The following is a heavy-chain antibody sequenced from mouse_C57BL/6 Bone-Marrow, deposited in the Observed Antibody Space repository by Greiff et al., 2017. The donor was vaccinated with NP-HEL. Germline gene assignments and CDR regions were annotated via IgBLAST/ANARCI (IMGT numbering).Heavy chain of an antibody. Sequence: VQLQQSGAELVRPGTSVKMSCKASGYTFTNYWIGWAKQRPGHGLEWIGDIYPGGGYTNYNEKFKGKATLTADKSSSTAYMQFSSLTSEDSAIYYCARWDYSNYLYAMYYWGQGTSVTVSS. D-gene: IGHD2-5*01. CDR3: ARWDYSNYLYAMYY. CDR2: IYPGGGYT. J-gene: IGHJ4*01. CDR1: GYTFTNYW. V-gene: IGHV1-63*01.